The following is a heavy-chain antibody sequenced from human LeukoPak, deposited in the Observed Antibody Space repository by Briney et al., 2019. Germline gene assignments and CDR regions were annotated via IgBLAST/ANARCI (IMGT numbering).Heavy chain of an antibody. V-gene: IGHV3-7*01. CDR3: ARDLSSAFNWFDP. CDR1: GFTFSSYE. Sequence: GGSLRLSCAASGFTFSSYEMSWVRQAPGKGLEWVANIKQDGSEKYYVDSVKGRFTISRDNAKNSLYLQMNSLRAEDTAVYYCARDLSSAFNWFDPWGQGTLVTVSS. CDR2: IKQDGSEK. D-gene: IGHD6-19*01. J-gene: IGHJ5*02.